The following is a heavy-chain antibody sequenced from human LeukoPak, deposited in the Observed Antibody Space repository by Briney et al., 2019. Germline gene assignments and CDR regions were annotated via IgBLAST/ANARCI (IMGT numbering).Heavy chain of an antibody. CDR1: GFTFSDHH. Sequence: PGKSLRLSCTASGFTFSDHHMDWARQAPGKGLEWIGRSKNKANAYSTVYAASVKGRFTFSRDDPKNSLYLQMDSLKDEDTAVYYCSRIFYHGSTGYYPDHWGQGTLVTVSS. D-gene: IGHD3-9*01. CDR3: SRIFYHGSTGYYPDH. J-gene: IGHJ4*02. V-gene: IGHV3-72*01. CDR2: SKNKANAYST.